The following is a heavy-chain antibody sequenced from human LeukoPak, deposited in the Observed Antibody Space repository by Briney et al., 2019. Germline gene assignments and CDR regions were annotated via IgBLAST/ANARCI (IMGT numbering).Heavy chain of an antibody. V-gene: IGHV3-30-3*01. J-gene: IGHJ4*02. Sequence: GRSLRLSCAASGFTFSSYAMHWVRQAPGKGLERVAVISYDGSNKYYADSVKGRFTISRDNSKNTLYLQMNSLRAEDTAVYYCARGGGLAIDYWGQGTLVTVSS. CDR3: ARGGGLAIDY. CDR1: GFTFSSYA. D-gene: IGHD5-12*01. CDR2: ISYDGSNK.